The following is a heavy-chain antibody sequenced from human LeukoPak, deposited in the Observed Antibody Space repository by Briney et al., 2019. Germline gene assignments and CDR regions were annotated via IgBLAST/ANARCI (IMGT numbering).Heavy chain of an antibody. CDR3: ARSLYSSSWYPYWYFDL. V-gene: IGHV4-61*02. CDR2: IYTSGST. D-gene: IGHD6-13*01. Sequence: SQTLSLTCTVSGGSISSGSYYWSCIRQPAGKGLECIGRIYTSGSTNYNPSLKSRVTISVDTSKNQFSLKLSSVTAADTAVYYCARSLYSSSWYPYWYFDLWGRGTLVTVSS. CDR1: GGSISSGSYY. J-gene: IGHJ2*01.